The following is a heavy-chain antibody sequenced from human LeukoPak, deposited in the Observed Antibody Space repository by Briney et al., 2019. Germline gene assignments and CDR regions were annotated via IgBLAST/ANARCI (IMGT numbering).Heavy chain of an antibody. CDR1: GGSMSSHY. J-gene: IGHJ3*02. Sequence: PSETLSLTCTVSGGSMSSHYWSWIRQPPGKGLEWIGYISYIGSTNYNPSLKSRVTISIDTSKNQFSLKLGSVTAADTAVYYCARDPTTVTKGLDIWGQGTMVTVSS. CDR2: ISYIGST. D-gene: IGHD4-17*01. CDR3: ARDPTTVTKGLDI. V-gene: IGHV4-59*11.